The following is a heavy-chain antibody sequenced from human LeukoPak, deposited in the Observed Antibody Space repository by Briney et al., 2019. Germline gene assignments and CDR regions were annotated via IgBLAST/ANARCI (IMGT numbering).Heavy chain of an antibody. Sequence: GRSLRLSCTASGFTFGDYAMSWVRQAPGKGLEGVGFIRSKAYGGTTEYAASVKGRFTISRDDSKSIAYLQMNSLNTVDTAVYYCTRKHDYGDYDESDFDYWGQGTLVTVSS. V-gene: IGHV3-49*04. CDR3: TRKHDYGDYDESDFDY. CDR1: GFTFGDYA. CDR2: IRSKAYGGTT. D-gene: IGHD4-17*01. J-gene: IGHJ4*02.